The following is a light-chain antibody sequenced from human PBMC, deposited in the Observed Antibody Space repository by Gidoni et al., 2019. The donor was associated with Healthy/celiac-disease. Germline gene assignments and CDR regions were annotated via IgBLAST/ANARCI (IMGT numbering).Light chain of an antibody. V-gene: IGKV3-20*01. CDR2: GAS. J-gene: IGKJ2*01. CDR1: QSVSSSY. CDR3: QQYGSSSYT. Sequence: ELVLTQSPGTLSLSPGARATLSCRASQSVSSSYLAWYQQKPGPAPRLLIYGASSRATGIPDRFSGSGSGTDFTLTISRLEPEDFAVYYCQQYGSSSYTFGQGTKLEIK.